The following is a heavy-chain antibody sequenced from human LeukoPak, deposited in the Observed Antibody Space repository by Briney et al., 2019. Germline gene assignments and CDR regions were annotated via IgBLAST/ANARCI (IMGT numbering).Heavy chain of an antibody. J-gene: IGHJ4*02. Sequence: PSETLSLTCTVSGRSISSYYWSWIRQPPGGGRECIEYIYSSGSPNSNPSLKSRVTISVDTSKIQFSLKLSSVTAADTAVYFCAREMMIVNIFDCWGQGTLVTVSS. V-gene: IGHV4-59*01. CDR2: IYSSGSP. D-gene: IGHD2-21*01. CDR3: AREMMIVNIFDC. CDR1: GRSISSYY.